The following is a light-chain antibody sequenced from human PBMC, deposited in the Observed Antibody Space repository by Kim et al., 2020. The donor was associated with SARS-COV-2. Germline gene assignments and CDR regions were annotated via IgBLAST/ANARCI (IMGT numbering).Light chain of an antibody. CDR1: SLRSYY. CDR2: GKD. Sequence: SSELPQDPAVSVALGQTVRITCQGDSLRSYYATWYQQKPGQAPKVVIYGKDNRPSGVPDRFSGSSSGNTAYLTITGTQAGDEADYYCNSRDSNDYVVFGGGPQLTVL. V-gene: IGLV3-19*01. CDR3: NSRDSNDYVV. J-gene: IGLJ2*01.